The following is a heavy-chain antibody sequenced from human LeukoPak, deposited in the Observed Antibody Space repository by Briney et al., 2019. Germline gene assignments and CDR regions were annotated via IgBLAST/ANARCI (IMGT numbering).Heavy chain of an antibody. CDR3: ARAVSGTLGGAFDI. V-gene: IGHV1-2*06. D-gene: IGHD1-7*01. CDR1: GYTFIDYF. CDR2: INPNSGVT. J-gene: IGHJ3*02. Sequence: ASVKVSCKASGYTFIDYFLHWMRQTPGQGLEWLGRINPNSGVTRYAQKFQGRVTLTRDTAAYMELSSLKSDDTAVYYCARAVSGTLGGAFDIWGQGTAVTVSS.